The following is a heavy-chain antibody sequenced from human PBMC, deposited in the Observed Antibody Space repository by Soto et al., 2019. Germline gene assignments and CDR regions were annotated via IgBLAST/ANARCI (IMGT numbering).Heavy chain of an antibody. CDR1: GGTFSSYA. CDR3: ARGPYYYDSSGYYSQFDY. J-gene: IGHJ4*02. CDR2: IIPIFGTA. V-gene: IGHV1-69*13. Sequence: ASVKVSCKASGGTFSSYAISWVRQAPGQGLEWMGGIIPIFGTANYAQKFQGRVTITADESTSTAYMELSSLRSEDTAVYYCARGPYYYDSSGYYSQFDYWGQGTLVTVSS. D-gene: IGHD3-22*01.